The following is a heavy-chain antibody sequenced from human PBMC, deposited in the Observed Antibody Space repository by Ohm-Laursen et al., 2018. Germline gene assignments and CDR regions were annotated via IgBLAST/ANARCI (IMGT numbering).Heavy chain of an antibody. J-gene: IGHJ4*02. V-gene: IGHV1-8*01. Sequence: SVKASCNASGYTFTSYDINWVRQATGQGLEWMGWMNPNSGNTGYAQKFQGRVTVTRNTSISTAYMELSSLRSEDTAVYYCARGPNWNYDYWGQGTLVTVSS. CDR2: MNPNSGNT. D-gene: IGHD1-7*01. CDR3: ARGPNWNYDY. CDR1: GYTFTSYD.